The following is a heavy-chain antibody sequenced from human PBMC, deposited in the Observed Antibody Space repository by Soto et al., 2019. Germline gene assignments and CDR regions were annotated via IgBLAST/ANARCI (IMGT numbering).Heavy chain of an antibody. V-gene: IGHV1-18*01. J-gene: IGHJ4*02. Sequence: ASVKVSCKASGYTFTAYGISWVRQAPGQGLEWMGWISAYSGNRNYAQNLQGRVTMTTDTSTSTAYMELRSLRSDDTAMYYCARGLAVGIDYWGQGTLVTVSS. D-gene: IGHD6-19*01. CDR1: GYTFTAYG. CDR3: ARGLAVGIDY. CDR2: ISAYSGNR.